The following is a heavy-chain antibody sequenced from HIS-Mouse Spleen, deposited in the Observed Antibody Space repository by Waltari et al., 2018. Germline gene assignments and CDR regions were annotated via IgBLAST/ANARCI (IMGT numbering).Heavy chain of an antibody. D-gene: IGHD2-8*01. CDR1: GFPFSRHG. J-gene: IGHJ4*02. CDR2: IWYDGSNK. V-gene: IGHV3-33*06. Sequence: QVQLVESGGGVVLPGRSLRLVCAASGFPFSRHGMPWVRLAPGKGLEWVAVIWYDGSNKYYADSVKGRFTISRDNSKNTLYLQMNSLRAEDTAVYYCAKGGLMVYAIGDYWGQGTLVTVSS. CDR3: AKGGLMVYAIGDY.